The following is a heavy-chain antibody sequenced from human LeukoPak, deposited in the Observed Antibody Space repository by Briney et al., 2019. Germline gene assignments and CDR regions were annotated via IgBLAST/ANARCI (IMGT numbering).Heavy chain of an antibody. Sequence: PGGSLRLSCAASGFTFSSYWMNWARQAPGKGLEWVASINHNGNVNYYVDSVKGRFTISRDNAKNSLYLQMSSLRAEDTAVYYCARVSSSGWYRELDYWGQGTLVTVSS. CDR1: GFTFSSYW. J-gene: IGHJ4*02. D-gene: IGHD6-19*01. V-gene: IGHV3-7*01. CDR2: INHNGNVN. CDR3: ARVSSSGWYRELDY.